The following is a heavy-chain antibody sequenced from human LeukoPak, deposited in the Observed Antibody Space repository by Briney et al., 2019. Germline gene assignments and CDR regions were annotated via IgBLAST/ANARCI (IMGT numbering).Heavy chain of an antibody. CDR1: GFTFSSYA. CDR2: SSGSGGNN. CDR3: AKEGGFFYYDSSGYLYD. Sequence: GGSLRLSCAASGFTFSSYAMSWVRQAPGKGLEWVSVSSGSGGNNYHEGPVKGGFTISRDNSKSTLYLQMNSLRAEDTAVYYCAKEGGFFYYDSSGYLYDWGEGTLVAVAS. D-gene: IGHD3-22*01. V-gene: IGHV3-23*01. J-gene: IGHJ4*02.